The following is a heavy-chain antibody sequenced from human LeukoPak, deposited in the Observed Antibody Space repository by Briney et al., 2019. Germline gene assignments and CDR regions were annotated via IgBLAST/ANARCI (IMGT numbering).Heavy chain of an antibody. D-gene: IGHD6-6*01. CDR3: ARDGQLAPRDNDYYYYMDV. CDR1: GFTFSSYW. V-gene: IGHV3-74*01. CDR2: VSTDGSST. Sequence: GGSLRLSCAASGFTFSSYWMHWVRQAPGKGLVWVSRVSTDGSSTTYADSVKGRFTISRDNAKNTLDLQMNSLRAEDTAVYYCARDGQLAPRDNDYYYYMDVWGKGTTVTVSS. J-gene: IGHJ6*03.